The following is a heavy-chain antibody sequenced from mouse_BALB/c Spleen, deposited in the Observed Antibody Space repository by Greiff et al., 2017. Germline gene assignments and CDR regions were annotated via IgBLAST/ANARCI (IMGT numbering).Heavy chain of an antibody. CDR3: ARRYDPYAMDY. CDR1: GYSITSDYA. V-gene: IGHV3-2*02. J-gene: IGHJ4*01. CDR2: ISYSGST. D-gene: IGHD2-3*01. Sequence: ESGPGLVKPSQSLSLTCTVTGYSITSDYAWNWIRQFPGNKLEWMGYISYSGSTSYNPSLKSRISITRDTSKNQFFLQLNSVTTEDTATYYCARRYDPYAMDYWGQGTSVTVSS.